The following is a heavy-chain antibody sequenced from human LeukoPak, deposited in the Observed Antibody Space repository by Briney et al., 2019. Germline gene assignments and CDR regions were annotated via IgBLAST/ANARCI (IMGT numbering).Heavy chain of an antibody. CDR2: IYYSGNT. CDR3: ARHEGIVVITAYNWFDP. D-gene: IGHD3-22*01. J-gene: IGHJ5*01. Sequence: SETLSLTSTVSGDSISNTFYYWGWIRQPPGKGLEWIGSIYYSGNTYYNPSLKSRVTISVDTSNNQFSLKLISVTAADTAVYYCARHEGIVVITAYNWFDPWGQGTLVTVSS. V-gene: IGHV4-39*01. CDR1: GDSISNTFYY.